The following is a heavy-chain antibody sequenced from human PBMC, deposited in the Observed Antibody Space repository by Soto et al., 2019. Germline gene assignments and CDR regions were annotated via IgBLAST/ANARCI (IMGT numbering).Heavy chain of an antibody. Sequence: EVQLLESGGGLVQPGGSLRLSCTASGFTFSPHAMSWVRQASDRGLEWVSGISASGVDIVYADAVKGRFTVSRDNSKNSVYLQMSSLRAEDSAVYYCAKDPGGGDLDIWGQGTTVTVSS. V-gene: IGHV3-23*01. J-gene: IGHJ3*02. D-gene: IGHD3-16*01. CDR3: AKDPGGGDLDI. CDR1: GFTFSPHA. CDR2: ISASGVDI.